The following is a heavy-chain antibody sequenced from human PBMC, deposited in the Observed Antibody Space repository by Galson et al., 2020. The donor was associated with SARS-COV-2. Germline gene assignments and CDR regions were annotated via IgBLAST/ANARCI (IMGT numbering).Heavy chain of an antibody. V-gene: IGHV3-15*01. CDR3: TTTQGYSSGWYSFDY. D-gene: IGHD6-19*01. Sequence: TGGSLRLSCAASGFTFSNAWMSWVRQAPGKGLEWVGRIKSKTDGGTTDYAAPVKGSFTISRDDSKNTLYLQMNSLKTEDTAVYYCTTTQGYSSGWYSFDYWGQGTLVTVSS. J-gene: IGHJ4*02. CDR1: GFTFSNAW. CDR2: IKSKTDGGTT.